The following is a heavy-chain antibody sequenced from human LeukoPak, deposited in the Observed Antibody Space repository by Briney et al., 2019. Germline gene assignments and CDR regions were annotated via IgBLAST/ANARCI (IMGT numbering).Heavy chain of an antibody. CDR1: GYTFTSYA. D-gene: IGHD3-9*01. V-gene: IGHV1-3*01. J-gene: IGHJ4*02. CDR2: INAGNGNT. CDR3: ATTTLNYDILTGYSAGLDY. Sequence: GASVKVSCKASGYTFTSYAMHWVRQAPGQRLEWMGWINAGNGNTKYSQKFQGRVTITRDTSASTAYMELSSLRSEDTAVYYCATTTLNYDILTGYSAGLDYWGQGTLVTVSS.